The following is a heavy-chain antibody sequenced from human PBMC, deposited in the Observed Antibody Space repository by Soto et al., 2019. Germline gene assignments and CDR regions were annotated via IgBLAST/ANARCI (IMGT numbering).Heavy chain of an antibody. CDR3: AGHTTSWRYYYYMDV. J-gene: IGHJ6*03. CDR2: IYPGDSDT. Sequence: PGESLKISCKGSGYSFTSYWIGWVRQMPGKGLEWMGIIYPGDSDTRYSPSFQGQVTISADKSISTAYLQWSSLKASDTAMYYCAGHTTSWRYYYYMDVWGKGTTVTVSS. D-gene: IGHD2-2*01. CDR1: GYSFTSYW. V-gene: IGHV5-51*01.